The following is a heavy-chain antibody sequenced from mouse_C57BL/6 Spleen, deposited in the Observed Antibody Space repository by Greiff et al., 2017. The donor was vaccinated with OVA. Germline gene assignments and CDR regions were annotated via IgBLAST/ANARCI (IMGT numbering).Heavy chain of an antibody. V-gene: IGHV7-3*01. J-gene: IGHJ3*01. CDR2: IRNKANGYTT. Sequence: EVKLMESGGGLVQPGGSLSLSCAASGFTFTDYYMSWVRQPPGKALEWLGFIRNKANGYTTEYSASVKGRFTISRDNSQSILYLQMNALRAEDSATYYCARSSPYDGFWFAYWGQGTLVTVSA. CDR3: ARSSPYDGFWFAY. CDR1: GFTFTDYY. D-gene: IGHD2-3*01.